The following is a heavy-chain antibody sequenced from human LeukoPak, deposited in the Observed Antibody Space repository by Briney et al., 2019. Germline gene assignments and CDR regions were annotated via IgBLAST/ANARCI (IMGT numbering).Heavy chain of an antibody. J-gene: IGHJ5*02. CDR2: IYTSGST. CDR1: GDSISNFY. D-gene: IGHD2-2*01. V-gene: IGHV4-4*07. CDR3: ARGNIGYCSSTSCYVWFDP. Sequence: PSETLSLTCTVSGDSISNFYWSWIRQPAGKGLEWIGRIYTSGSTNYNPSLKSRVTMSVDTSKNQFSLKLSSVTAADTAVYYCARGNIGYCSSTSCYVWFDPWGQGTLVIVSS.